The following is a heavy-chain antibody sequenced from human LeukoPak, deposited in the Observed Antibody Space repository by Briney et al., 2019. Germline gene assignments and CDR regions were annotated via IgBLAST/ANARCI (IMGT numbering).Heavy chain of an antibody. CDR2: IIPIFGTA. D-gene: IGHD6-13*01. CDR3: AREQPGSSFDY. J-gene: IGHJ4*02. V-gene: IGHV1-69*13. Sequence: GASVKGSCKASGGTFSSYAISWVGQAPGQGLEWMGGIIPIFGTANYAQKFQGRVTITADESTSTAYVELSSLRSEDTAVYYCAREQPGSSFDYWGQGTLVTVSS. CDR1: GGTFSSYA.